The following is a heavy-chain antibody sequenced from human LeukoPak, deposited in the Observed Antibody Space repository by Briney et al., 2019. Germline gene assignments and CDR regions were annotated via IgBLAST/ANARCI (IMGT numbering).Heavy chain of an antibody. J-gene: IGHJ3*02. D-gene: IGHD5-24*01. CDR1: GFTLSSYA. CDR3: ARVRDGYNDAYDI. CDR2: ISVSGNT. Sequence: GGSLRLSCAASGFTLSSYAMSWVRQGPGKGLEWVSAISVSGNTYHADSVKGRFTISRDSSKNTLYLQMNSLRAGDAAVYYCARVRDGYNDAYDIWGQGTMVTVTS. V-gene: IGHV3-23*01.